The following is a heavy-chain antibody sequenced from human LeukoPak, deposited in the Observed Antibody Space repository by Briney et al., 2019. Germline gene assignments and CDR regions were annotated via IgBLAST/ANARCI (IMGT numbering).Heavy chain of an antibody. Sequence: GESLKISCKGSGYRFSNHWIGWVRQVPGKGLEWMGIIYPGDSDIRYSPSFQGQVTISADKSISTAYLQWSSLKASDTAMYYCARRGTTVTSNWFDPWGQGTLVTVSS. CDR3: ARRGTTVTSNWFDP. CDR1: GYRFSNHW. CDR2: IYPGDSDI. D-gene: IGHD4-17*01. V-gene: IGHV5-51*01. J-gene: IGHJ5*02.